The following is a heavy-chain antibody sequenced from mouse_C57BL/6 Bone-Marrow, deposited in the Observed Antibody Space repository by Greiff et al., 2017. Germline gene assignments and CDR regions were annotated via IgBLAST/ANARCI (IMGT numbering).Heavy chain of an antibody. D-gene: IGHD1-1*01. CDR2: INPNNGGT. J-gene: IGHJ2*01. CDR1: GYTFTDYY. CDR3: ARDDYGSSWYFDY. Sequence: VQLQQSGPELVKPGASVKISCKASGYTFTDYYMNWVKQSHGKSLEWIGDINPNNGGTSYNKKLKGKATLTVDKSSSTAYMELRSLTSEDSAVYYCARDDYGSSWYFDYWGQGTILTVSS. V-gene: IGHV1-26*01.